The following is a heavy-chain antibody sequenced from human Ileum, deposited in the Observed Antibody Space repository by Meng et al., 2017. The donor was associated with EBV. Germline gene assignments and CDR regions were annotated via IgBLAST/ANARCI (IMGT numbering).Heavy chain of an antibody. CDR2: IYHSGST. Sequence: QVRLQERGPGLGNPRGTLSLACAVSGGSISSRNWWSWVRQPPGKGLEWIGEIYHSGSTNYNPFLKSRVTISVDKSKNQFSLNLSSVTAADTAVYYCARVGQWLPIDYWGQGTLVTVSS. CDR1: GGSISSRNW. CDR3: ARVGQWLPIDY. J-gene: IGHJ4*02. V-gene: IGHV4-4*03. D-gene: IGHD6-19*01.